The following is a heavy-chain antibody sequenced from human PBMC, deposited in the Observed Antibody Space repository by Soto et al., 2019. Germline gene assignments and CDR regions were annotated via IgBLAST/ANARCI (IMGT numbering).Heavy chain of an antibody. CDR2: MNPNSGNT. V-gene: IGHV1-8*01. CDR3: ARRVWITIFGAVRSLGGMDV. Sequence: ASVKVSCKASGYTFTSYDINWVRQATGQGLEWMGWMNPNSGNTGYAQKFQGRVTMTRNTSISTAYMELSSLRSEDTAVYYCARRVWITIFGAVRSLGGMDVWGQGTTVTVSS. CDR1: GYTFTSYD. J-gene: IGHJ6*02. D-gene: IGHD3-3*01.